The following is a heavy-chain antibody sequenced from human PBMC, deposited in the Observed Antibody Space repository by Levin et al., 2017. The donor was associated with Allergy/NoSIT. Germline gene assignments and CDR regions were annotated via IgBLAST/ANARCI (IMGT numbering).Heavy chain of an antibody. CDR1: GYTFSSHG. J-gene: IGHJ6*02. CDR3: ARAIVSVSVRGNQLLRINEGLFYGMDV. V-gene: IGHV1-18*01. Sequence: ASVKVSCKASGYTFSSHGINWLRQAPGQGPEWMGWISGYSGKTDSREKFQDRVIMTTDTSTSTAFMELRSLRSDDTAIYYCARAIVSVSVRGNQLLRINEGLFYGMDVWGQGTTVTVSS. D-gene: IGHD2-2*01. CDR2: ISGYSGKT.